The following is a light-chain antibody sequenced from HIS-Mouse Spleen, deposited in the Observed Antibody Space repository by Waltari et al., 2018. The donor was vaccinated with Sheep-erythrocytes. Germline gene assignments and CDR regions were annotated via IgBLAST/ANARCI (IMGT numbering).Light chain of an antibody. CDR3: SSYAGSNNYV. J-gene: IGLJ1*01. V-gene: IGLV2-8*01. Sequence: LTQPPSASGSPGQSVTISCTGTSSDVGGYNYVSWYQQHPGNAPKLMIYEVSKRPSGVPDRFPGSKSGNTASLTVSGLQAEDEADYYCSSYAGSNNYVFGTGTKVTVL. CDR2: EVS. CDR1: SSDVGGYNY.